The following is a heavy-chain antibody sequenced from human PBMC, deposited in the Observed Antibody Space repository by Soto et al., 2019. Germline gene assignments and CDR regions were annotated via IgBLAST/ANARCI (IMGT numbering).Heavy chain of an antibody. Sequence: EVPLLESGGCLVQPGGSLRLSCAASGFTFSSYAMSWVRQAPGKGLEWVSAISGSGGSTYYADSVKGRFTISRDNSKNTLYLQMNSLRAEDTAVYYCAKAANYYGSGSGDYWGQGTLVTVSS. CDR3: AKAANYYGSGSGDY. V-gene: IGHV3-23*01. CDR2: ISGSGGST. D-gene: IGHD3-10*01. CDR1: GFTFSSYA. J-gene: IGHJ4*02.